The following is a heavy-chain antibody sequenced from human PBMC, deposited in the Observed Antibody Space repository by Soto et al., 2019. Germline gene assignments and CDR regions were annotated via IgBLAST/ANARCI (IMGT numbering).Heavy chain of an antibody. V-gene: IGHV4-31*03. D-gene: IGHD3-10*01. J-gene: IGHJ6*02. CDR3: AARPYYYYGLDL. CDR1: GGSISSGGYY. CDR2: IYYSGST. Sequence: TLSLTCKVSGGSISSGGYYWSWIRQHPGKGLEWIGYIYYSGSTYYNPSLKSRLTISLDTAKNQFSLKLTSVTAADTGVYFFAARPYYYYGLDLCGQGNTVTV.